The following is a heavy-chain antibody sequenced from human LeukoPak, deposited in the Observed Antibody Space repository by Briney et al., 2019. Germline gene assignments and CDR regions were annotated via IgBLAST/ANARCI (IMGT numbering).Heavy chain of an antibody. CDR2: ISWNSGSI. CDR3: AKAMTPYYYDSSGYAWYFDL. J-gene: IGHJ2*01. V-gene: IGHV3-9*01. Sequence: GGSLRLSCAASGFTFDDYAMHWVRQAPGKGLEWVSGISWNSGSIGYADSVKGRFTISRGNAKNSLYLQMNSLRAEDTALYYCAKAMTPYYYDSSGYAWYFDLWGRGTLVTVSS. CDR1: GFTFDDYA. D-gene: IGHD3-22*01.